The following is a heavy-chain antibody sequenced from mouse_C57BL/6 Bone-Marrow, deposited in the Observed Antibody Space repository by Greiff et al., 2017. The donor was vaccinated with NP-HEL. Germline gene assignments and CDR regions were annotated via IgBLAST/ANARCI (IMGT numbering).Heavy chain of an antibody. CDR2: IDSSDSYT. D-gene: IGHD4-1*02. Sequence: VQLQQPGAELVMPGASVKLSCKASGYTFTSYWMHWVKQRPGQGLEWIGEIDSSDSYTNSNHKFNGKSTLTVDKSSSTDYMQLSSLTSEDAAVYYCARYNWGFGDWGKGTLVTVYA. CDR3: ARYNWGFGD. V-gene: IGHV1-69*01. CDR1: GYTFTSYW. J-gene: IGHJ3*02.